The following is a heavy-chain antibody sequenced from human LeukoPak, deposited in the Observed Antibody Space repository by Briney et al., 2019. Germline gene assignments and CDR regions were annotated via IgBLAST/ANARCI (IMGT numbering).Heavy chain of an antibody. Sequence: SETLSLTCTVSGGSISSYYWSWIRQPAGKGLEWIGRIYTSGSTNYNPSLKSRVTMSVDTSKNQFSLKLSSVTAADTAVYYCARDGYYDFWSSYNYYYYYMDVWGKGTTVTVSS. V-gene: IGHV4-4*07. CDR1: GGSISSYY. D-gene: IGHD3-3*01. CDR2: IYTSGST. CDR3: ARDGYYDFWSSYNYYYYYMDV. J-gene: IGHJ6*03.